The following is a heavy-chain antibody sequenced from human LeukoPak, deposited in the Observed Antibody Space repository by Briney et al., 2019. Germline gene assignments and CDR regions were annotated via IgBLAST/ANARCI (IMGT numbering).Heavy chain of an antibody. CDR2: ISTNGGNT. J-gene: IGHJ4*02. D-gene: IGHD1-26*01. V-gene: IGHV3-64*01. CDR3: ASRADSGSNYSY. Sequence: GGSLRLSCAASGFTFSSYAMHWVRQAPGKGLEYVSAISTNGGNTYYANSVKGRFTISRDNSKNTLYLQMGSLKPEDVAVYYCASRADSGSNYSYWGQGTLVTVSS. CDR1: GFTFSSYA.